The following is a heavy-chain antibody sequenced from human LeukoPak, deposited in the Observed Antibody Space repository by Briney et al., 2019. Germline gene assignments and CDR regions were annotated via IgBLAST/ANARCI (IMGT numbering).Heavy chain of an antibody. CDR2: ISSRSATI. CDR3: ANDPLSSSSFDL. V-gene: IGHV3-48*01. D-gene: IGHD6-13*01. CDR1: GFTFSSYS. Sequence: GGSLRLSCAASGFTFSSYSMNWVRQAPGKGLEWVSYISSRSATIYYADSVKGRFTISRDNAKNSLYLQMNSLRAEDTAVYYCANDPLSSSSFDLWGQGTLVTVSS. J-gene: IGHJ4*02.